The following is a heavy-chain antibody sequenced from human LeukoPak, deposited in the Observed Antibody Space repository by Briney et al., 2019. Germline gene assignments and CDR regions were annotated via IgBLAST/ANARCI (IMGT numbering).Heavy chain of an antibody. V-gene: IGHV4-4*07. Sequence: RSATVSLTCTVSGGSISSYYWSWIRQPAGKGLEWIGRIYTSGSSNYNPSLKSRVTISVDKSKNQFSLKLSSVTAADTAVYYCARATRWVLFDYWGQGTLVTVPS. CDR2: IYTSGSS. D-gene: IGHD4-23*01. CDR1: GGSISSYY. J-gene: IGHJ4*02. CDR3: ARATRWVLFDY.